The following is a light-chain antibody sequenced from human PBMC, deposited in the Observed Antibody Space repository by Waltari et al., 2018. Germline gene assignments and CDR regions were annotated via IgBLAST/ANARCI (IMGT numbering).Light chain of an antibody. V-gene: IGLV3-19*01. CDR2: GKN. CDR1: SLRTYY. J-gene: IGLJ2*01. Sequence: SSELTQDPAVSVALGQTVRITCQGDSLRTYYASWYQQKPGQAPVLVFYGKNNRPSGIPDRFSDSSSGNTASFIITGTQAEDEAVYYCNSRDTIGDHVVFGGGTKLTVL. CDR3: NSRDTIGDHVV.